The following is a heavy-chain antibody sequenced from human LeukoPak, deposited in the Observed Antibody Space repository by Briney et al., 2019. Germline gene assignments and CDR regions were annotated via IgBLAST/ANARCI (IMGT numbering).Heavy chain of an antibody. V-gene: IGHV3-7*05. CDR2: IKQDGSEK. D-gene: IGHD1-26*01. J-gene: IGHJ3*02. CDR1: GFTFSSYW. Sequence: GGSLRLSCAASGFTFSSYWMSWVRQAPGKGLEGLANIKQDGSEKYYVDSVKGRFTISRDNPKNSLYLQMNSLRAEDTAVYYCARYSGSYRAFDIWGQGKMVTVSS. CDR3: ARYSGSYRAFDI.